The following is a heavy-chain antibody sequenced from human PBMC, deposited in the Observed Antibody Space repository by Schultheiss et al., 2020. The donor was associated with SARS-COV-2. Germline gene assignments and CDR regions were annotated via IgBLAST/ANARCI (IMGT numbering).Heavy chain of an antibody. V-gene: IGHV4-34*01. Sequence: SETLSLTCAVSGGSFSDHYCTWIRQSPGKGLEYIGEVTHSGSTDYNPSLKSRVTISLDTSKNQFSLNLTAVTAADTAVYYCARGRYSGGEDPFDYWGQGTLVTVSS. CDR3: ARGRYSGGEDPFDY. CDR2: VTHSGST. CDR1: GGSFSDHY. J-gene: IGHJ4*02. D-gene: IGHD5-12*01.